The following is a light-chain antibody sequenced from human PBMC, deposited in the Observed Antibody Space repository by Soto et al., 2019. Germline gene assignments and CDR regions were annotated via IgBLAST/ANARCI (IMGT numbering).Light chain of an antibody. CDR3: QQSYSTPRT. V-gene: IGKV1-39*01. Sequence: DIPMTQSPSTLSGSVGDRVTITCRASQSISSYLNWYQQKPGKAPKLLIYAASSLQSGVPSRFSGSGSGTDLTITISSLQPEDFETYYCQQSYSTPRTFGQGTKVDIK. CDR2: AAS. J-gene: IGKJ1*01. CDR1: QSISSY.